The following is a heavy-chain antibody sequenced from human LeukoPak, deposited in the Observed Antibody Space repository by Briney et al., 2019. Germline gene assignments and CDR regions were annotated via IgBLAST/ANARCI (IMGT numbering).Heavy chain of an antibody. D-gene: IGHD3-22*01. J-gene: IGHJ4*02. V-gene: IGHV1-58*02. Sequence: SVKVSCKASGFTFTSSAMQWVRQARGQRLEWIGWIVVGSGNTNYAQKFQERVTITRDMSTSTAYMELSSLRSEDTAVYYCAAAPRDLHDSSGYYWGYWGQGTLVTVSS. CDR3: AAAPRDLHDSSGYYWGY. CDR1: GFTFTSSA. CDR2: IVVGSGNT.